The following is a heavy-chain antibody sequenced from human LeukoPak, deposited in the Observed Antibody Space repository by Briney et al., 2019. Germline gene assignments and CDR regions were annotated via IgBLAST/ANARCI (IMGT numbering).Heavy chain of an antibody. Sequence: GGSLRLSCAASGFTFDDYAMHWVRQAPGKGLEWVSNINWNSGSIGYADSVKGRFTISRDNAKNSLYLQMNSLRAEDTAVYYCAKPYSYGSTWGQGTLVTVSS. CDR1: GFTFDDYA. CDR2: INWNSGSI. J-gene: IGHJ5*02. V-gene: IGHV3-9*01. CDR3: AKPYSYGST. D-gene: IGHD5-18*01.